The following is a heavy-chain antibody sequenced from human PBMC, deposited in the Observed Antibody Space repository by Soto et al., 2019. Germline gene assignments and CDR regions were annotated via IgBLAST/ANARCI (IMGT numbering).Heavy chain of an antibody. Sequence: GGSLRLSCAASGFTLGDYWMHWVRQPPGKGPEWVSRMTGDGRTTQYADSVKGRFTASRDNAKSTLYLQMNSLRAEDTAVYYCARAEVDYWGPGTLVTVSS. CDR3: ARAEVDY. J-gene: IGHJ4*02. V-gene: IGHV3-74*03. CDR1: GFTLGDYW. CDR2: MTGDGRTT.